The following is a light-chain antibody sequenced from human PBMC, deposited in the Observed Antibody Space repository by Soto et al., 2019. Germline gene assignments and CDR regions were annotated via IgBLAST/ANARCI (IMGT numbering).Light chain of an antibody. CDR3: CSYAGSNTWV. CDR2: EGI. J-gene: IGLJ3*02. CDR1: SSNIGSYNL. V-gene: IGLV2-23*01. Sequence: QSALTQPASVSGSPGQSITISCTGTSSNIGSYNLVSWYQQHPGKAPKLMIYEGIKRPSGVSNRFSGSKSGNTASLTISGLQAEDEADYYCCSYAGSNTWVFGGGTKLTVL.